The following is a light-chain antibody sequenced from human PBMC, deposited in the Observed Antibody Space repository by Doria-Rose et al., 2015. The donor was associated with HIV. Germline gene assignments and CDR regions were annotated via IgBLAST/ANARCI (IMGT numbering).Light chain of an antibody. Sequence: FTQSPGTLSLSPGERATLSCRASQSFSSTYLAWYQQKPGQAPSLLIYDGSTRATGIPDRFSAIGSGTDFTLTINRLEPEDFALYYCHQYGTSWTFGQGTKVEI. CDR1: QSFSSTY. CDR2: DGS. CDR3: HQYGTSWT. V-gene: IGKV3-20*01. J-gene: IGKJ1*01.